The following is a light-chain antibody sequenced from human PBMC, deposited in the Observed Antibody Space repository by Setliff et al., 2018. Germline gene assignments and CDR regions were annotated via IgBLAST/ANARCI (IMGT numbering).Light chain of an antibody. CDR3: SSYAGSNNYV. CDR2: EVS. CDR1: SSDFFFSPY. V-gene: IGLV2-8*01. J-gene: IGLJ1*01. Sequence: HSSLPQPPSASWSPLQSVTISCTGTSSDFFFSPYFSLYQQHPGKAPKLMIYEVSKWPSGVPDRFSGSKSGNTASLTVSGLQAEDEADYYCSSYAGSNNYVFGTGTKVTVL.